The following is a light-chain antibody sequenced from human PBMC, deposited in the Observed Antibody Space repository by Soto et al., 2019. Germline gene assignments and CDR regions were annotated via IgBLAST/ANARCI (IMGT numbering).Light chain of an antibody. V-gene: IGLV1-51*02. CDR2: ETG. Sequence: QSVLTQPPSVSAAPGQTVTISCSGGTSNIGTDYVSWYQHLPGTAPKLLIYETGRRPLGIPDRFSGSKXXXSATLAXAGLQPGDEGDYYCGAWDSNLRAGLFGGGTQLTVL. CDR3: GAWDSNLRAGL. CDR1: TSNIGTDY. J-gene: IGLJ2*01.